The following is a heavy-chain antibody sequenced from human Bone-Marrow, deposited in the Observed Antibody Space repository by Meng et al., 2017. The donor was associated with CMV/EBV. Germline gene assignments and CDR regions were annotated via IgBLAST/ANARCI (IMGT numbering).Heavy chain of an antibody. Sequence: GGSLRLSCAASGFTFSSYAMHWVRQAPGKGLEWVAVISYDGSNKYYADSVKGRFTISRDNSKNTLYLQMDSLRAEDTAVYYCAKDGPAQLPQFNYYGVDVWAQGTTVTVSS. D-gene: IGHD2-2*01. CDR3: AKDGPAQLPQFNYYGVDV. CDR1: GFTFSSYA. V-gene: IGHV3-30-3*01. J-gene: IGHJ6*02. CDR2: ISYDGSNK.